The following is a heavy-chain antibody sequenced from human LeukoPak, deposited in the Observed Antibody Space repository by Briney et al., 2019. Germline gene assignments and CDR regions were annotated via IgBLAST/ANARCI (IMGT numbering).Heavy chain of an antibody. CDR1: GGSISSYY. CDR2: IYYSGST. D-gene: IGHD6-13*01. Sequence: PSETLSLTCTVSGGSISSYYWSWIRQLPGRGLEWIGYIYYSGSTNYNPSLKSRVTISVDTSKNQFSLKLSSVTAADTAVYYCATHIAAAGRDYWGQGTLVTVSS. J-gene: IGHJ4*02. V-gene: IGHV4-59*01. CDR3: ATHIAAAGRDY.